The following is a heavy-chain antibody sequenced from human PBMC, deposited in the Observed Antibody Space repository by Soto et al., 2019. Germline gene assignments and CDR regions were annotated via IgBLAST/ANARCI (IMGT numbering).Heavy chain of an antibody. D-gene: IGHD3-10*01. Sequence: QLQLQESGPGLVKPSETLSLTCSVSGGSITTSSYNWDWIRQPPGKGLGWIGTIYYEGSNSYNASLKSQVTIYVDTSKNHFALKVNSVTAADTAVYYCARFYGNAFDVWGRGTVVTVSS. CDR3: ARFYGNAFDV. J-gene: IGHJ3*01. CDR1: GGSITTSSYN. V-gene: IGHV4-39*02. CDR2: IYYEGSN.